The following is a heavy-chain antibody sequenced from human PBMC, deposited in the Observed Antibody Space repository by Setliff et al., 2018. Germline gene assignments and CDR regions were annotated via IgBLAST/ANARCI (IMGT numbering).Heavy chain of an antibody. D-gene: IGHD3-16*01. CDR1: GYPFVGYY. CDR2: INPKSGGT. Sequence: ASVKVSCRASGYPFVGYYIYWMRQTPGQGFEWMGWINPKSGGTKYAVKFQGRVTMTRDTSINTIYMELSSLTSDDTAIYYCAKQGDLAFDYWDQGTQVT. CDR3: AKQGDLAFDY. J-gene: IGHJ4*02. V-gene: IGHV1-2*02.